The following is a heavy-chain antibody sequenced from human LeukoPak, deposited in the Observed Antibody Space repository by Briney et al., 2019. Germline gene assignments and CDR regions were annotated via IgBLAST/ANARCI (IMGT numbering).Heavy chain of an antibody. V-gene: IGHV1-69*04. CDR3: AGSGYSYGNTFDY. D-gene: IGHD5-18*01. CDR2: IIPILGIA. Sequence: ASVKVSCKASGGTFSSYAISWVRQAPGQGLEWMGRIIPILGIANYAQKFQGRVTITADKSTSTAYMGLSSLRSEDTAVYYCAGSGYSYGNTFDYWGQGTLVTVSS. J-gene: IGHJ4*02. CDR1: GGTFSSYA.